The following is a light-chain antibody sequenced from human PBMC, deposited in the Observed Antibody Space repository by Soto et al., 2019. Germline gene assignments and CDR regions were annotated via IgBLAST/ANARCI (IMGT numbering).Light chain of an antibody. V-gene: IGKV3-11*01. Sequence: ESVLTQAPATLSLSPGERATLSCRASQSVSSYLAWYQQKPGQAPRLLIYDASNRATGIPARFSGSGSGTDFTLTISSLEPEDFAVYYCQQRGEWPPGDTFGQGTRLEIK. CDR3: QQRGEWPPGDT. CDR1: QSVSSY. CDR2: DAS. J-gene: IGKJ5*01.